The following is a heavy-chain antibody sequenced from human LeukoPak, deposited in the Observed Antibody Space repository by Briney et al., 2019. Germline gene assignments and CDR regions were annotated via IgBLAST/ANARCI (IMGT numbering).Heavy chain of an antibody. V-gene: IGHV3-64D*06. J-gene: IGHJ4*02. CDR1: GFVFSIYT. D-gene: IGHD3-16*01. CDR2: ISGSGNGFSI. Sequence: GGSLRLSCSASGFVFSIYTMYWVRQAPGKGPEYVSTISGSGNGFSIYYADSVKGRFTISRDDSKSILYLQMNGLRSEDTAVYYCVKDFGRVRGTPDSWGQGTLVTVSS. CDR3: VKDFGRVRGTPDS.